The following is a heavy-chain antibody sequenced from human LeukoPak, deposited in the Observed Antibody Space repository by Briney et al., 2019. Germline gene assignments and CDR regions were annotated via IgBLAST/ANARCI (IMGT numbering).Heavy chain of an antibody. CDR1: GFIFSNTY. V-gene: IGHV3-11*04. D-gene: IGHD5-12*01. CDR2: MGNRPTTI. CDR3: ATSGSYDVSRAFEI. J-gene: IGHJ3*01. Sequence: GVSLTLSCAPSGFIFSNTYMSCVRGAPGKGLEWVVNMGNRPTTIYYADSAKGRCIISRDNTKNSLNLQMNSLRAEDAAVYYCATSGSYDVSRAFEIWGQGTMVTVSS.